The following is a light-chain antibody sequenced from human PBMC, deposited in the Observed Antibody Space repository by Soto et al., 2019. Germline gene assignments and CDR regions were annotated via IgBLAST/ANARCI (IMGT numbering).Light chain of an antibody. Sequence: EIVLTQSPGTLSLSPGERATLSCRASQRVSNNYLAWYQQRPAQPPSLLIYGASRRATGTPDRSSGSGFGTDFTLTISRLEPEDFAVYYCQQYGSSPYTFCQGTKLELK. CDR2: GAS. CDR1: QRVSNNY. J-gene: IGKJ2*01. V-gene: IGKV3-20*01. CDR3: QQYGSSPYT.